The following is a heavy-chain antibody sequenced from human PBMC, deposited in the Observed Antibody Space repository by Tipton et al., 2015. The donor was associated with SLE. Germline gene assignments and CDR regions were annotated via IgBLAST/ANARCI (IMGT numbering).Heavy chain of an antibody. J-gene: IGHJ2*01. Sequence: SLRLSCAASGFTFDDYAMHWVRQAPGEGLEWVSLISWDGGSTYYADSVKGRFTISRDNSKNSLYLQMNSLRAEDTALYYCAKDISPTGDWYFDLWGRGTLVTVSS. CDR2: ISWDGGST. CDR3: AKDISPTGDWYFDL. D-gene: IGHD7-27*01. V-gene: IGHV3-43D*04. CDR1: GFTFDDYA.